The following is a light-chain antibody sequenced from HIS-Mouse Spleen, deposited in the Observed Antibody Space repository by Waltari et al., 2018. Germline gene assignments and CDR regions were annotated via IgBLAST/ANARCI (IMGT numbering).Light chain of an antibody. Sequence: QSVLTQPPSASGTPGQRVTLPCSGSSPNIGSNTVNWYQQLPGTAPKLLIYSNNQRPSGVPDRFSGSKSGTSASLAISGLQSEDEADYYCAAWDDSLNGWVFGGGTKLTVL. CDR2: SNN. V-gene: IGLV1-44*01. CDR1: SPNIGSNT. CDR3: AAWDDSLNGWV. J-gene: IGLJ3*02.